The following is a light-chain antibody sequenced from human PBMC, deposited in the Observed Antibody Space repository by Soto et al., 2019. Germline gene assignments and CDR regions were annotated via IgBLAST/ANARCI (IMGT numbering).Light chain of an antibody. CDR2: EGS. Sequence: QSALPQPASVSGSPGQSITISCTGTSSDVGSYNLVSWYQHHPGKAPKLRIYEGSKRPSGVSNRFSGSKSGNPASLTISGLQAEDEADYYCCSYAGSRVFGGGTKLTVL. CDR3: CSYAGSRV. V-gene: IGLV2-23*01. CDR1: SSDVGSYNL. J-gene: IGLJ3*02.